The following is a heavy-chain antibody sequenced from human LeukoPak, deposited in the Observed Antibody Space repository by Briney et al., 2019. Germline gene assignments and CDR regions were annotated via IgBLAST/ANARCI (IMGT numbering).Heavy chain of an antibody. V-gene: IGHV4-30-4*07. D-gene: IGHD5-18*01. J-gene: IGHJ4*02. CDR1: GGSISSGGYS. CDR2: IYYSGST. Sequence: SETLSLTCAVSGGSISSGGYSWSWIRQPPGKGLGWIGYIYYSGSTYYNPSLKSRVTISVDTSKNQFSLKLSSVTAADTAVYYCARAVRGYSYGPHFDYWGQGTLVTVSS. CDR3: ARAVRGYSYGPHFDY.